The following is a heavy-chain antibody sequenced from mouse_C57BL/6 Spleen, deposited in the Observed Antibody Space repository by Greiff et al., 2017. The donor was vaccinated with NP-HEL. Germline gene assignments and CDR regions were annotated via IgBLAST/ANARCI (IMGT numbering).Heavy chain of an antibody. J-gene: IGHJ2*01. CDR1: GYTFTSYW. D-gene: IGHD1-1*01. CDR2: IDPSDSYT. Sequence: VQLQQSGAELVMPGASVKLSCKASGYTFTSYWMHWVKQRPGQGLEWIGEIDPSDSYTNYNQKFKGKSTLTVDKSSSTAYMQLSSLTSEDSAVYYCARRAYYYGSSIFDYWGQGTTLTVSS. CDR3: ARRAYYYGSSIFDY. V-gene: IGHV1-69*01.